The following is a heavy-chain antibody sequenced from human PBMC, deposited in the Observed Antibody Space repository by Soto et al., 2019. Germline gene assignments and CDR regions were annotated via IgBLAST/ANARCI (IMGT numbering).Heavy chain of an antibody. V-gene: IGHV3-23*01. CDR3: AVPLVPALDY. D-gene: IGHD2-2*01. J-gene: IGHJ4*01. CDR1: GFTFSSYA. CDR2: ISGCGGNT. Sequence: PGGSLRLSCAASGFTFSSYAMTWVRQAPGKGLEWASAISGCGGNTYYADSVKGRFTISRDNAKNTLYLQMNSLRADDTAVYYCAVPLVPALDYWGQGTLVTVSS.